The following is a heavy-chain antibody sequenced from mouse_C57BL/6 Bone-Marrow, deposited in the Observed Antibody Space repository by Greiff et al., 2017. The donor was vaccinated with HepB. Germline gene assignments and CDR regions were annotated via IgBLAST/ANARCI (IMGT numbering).Heavy chain of an antibody. CDR2: IGNLAYSI. V-gene: IGHV5-15*01. Sequence: EVKLMESGGGLVQPGGSLKLSCAASGFTFSDYGMAWVRQAPRKGPEWVAFIGNLAYSIYYADPVTGRFTISRENAKNTLYLEMSSLRSEDTAMYYCARRDYYGSSSYAMDYWGQGTSVTVSS. CDR1: GFTFSDYG. J-gene: IGHJ4*01. CDR3: ARRDYYGSSSYAMDY. D-gene: IGHD1-1*01.